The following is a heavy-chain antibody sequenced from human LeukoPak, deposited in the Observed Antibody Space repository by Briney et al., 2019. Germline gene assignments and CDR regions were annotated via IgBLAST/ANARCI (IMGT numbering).Heavy chain of an antibody. CDR3: ARDRVISGSYALDY. Sequence: SQTLSLTWAISGDSVSSNSAAWNWIRQYPSRGLEWLGRTYYRSKWYNDYAVSVKSRITINPDTSKNQFSLQLNSVTPEDTAVYYCARDRVISGSYALDYWGQGTLVTVSS. J-gene: IGHJ4*02. CDR2: TYYRSKWYN. V-gene: IGHV6-1*01. CDR1: GDSVSSNSAA. D-gene: IGHD1-26*01.